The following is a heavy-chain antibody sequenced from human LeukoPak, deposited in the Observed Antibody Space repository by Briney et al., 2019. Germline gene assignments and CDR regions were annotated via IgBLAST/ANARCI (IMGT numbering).Heavy chain of an antibody. CDR1: GGSISSGGYY. Sequence: SETLSLTCTVSGGSISSGGYYWSWIRQHPGKGLEWIGYIYYSGSTYYNPSLKSRVTISVDTSKNQFSLKLSSVTAADTAVYYCARLPFSHYDIYAFDIWGQGTMVTVSS. V-gene: IGHV4-31*03. D-gene: IGHD3-22*01. CDR3: ARLPFSHYDIYAFDI. J-gene: IGHJ3*02. CDR2: IYYSGST.